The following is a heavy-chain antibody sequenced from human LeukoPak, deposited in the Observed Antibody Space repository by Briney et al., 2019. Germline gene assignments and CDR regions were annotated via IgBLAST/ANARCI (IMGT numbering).Heavy chain of an antibody. CDR1: GDSVSSNSAA. CDR2: TYYRSKWYN. J-gene: IGHJ2*01. Sequence: SQTLSLTCAISGDSVSSNSAAWNWIRQSPSRGLEWLGRTYYRSKWYNDYAVSVKSRITINPDTSKNQFSLQLNSVTPEDMAVYYCARAGPTGAPEIGWYFDLWGRGTLVTVSS. V-gene: IGHV6-1*01. D-gene: IGHD7-27*01. CDR3: ARAGPTGAPEIGWYFDL.